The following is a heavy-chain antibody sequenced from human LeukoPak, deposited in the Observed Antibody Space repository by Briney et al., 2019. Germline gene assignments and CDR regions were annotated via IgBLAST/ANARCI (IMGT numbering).Heavy chain of an antibody. Sequence: GGSLRLSCAASGFTFSSYEMNWVRQAPGKGLEWVANIKQDGSEKYYVDSVKGRFTISRDNAKNSLYLQMNSLRAEDTAVYYCVRDLYRIVVVPHYFDYWGQGTLVTVSS. D-gene: IGHD3-22*01. CDR3: VRDLYRIVVVPHYFDY. CDR1: GFTFSSYE. V-gene: IGHV3-7*01. CDR2: IKQDGSEK. J-gene: IGHJ4*02.